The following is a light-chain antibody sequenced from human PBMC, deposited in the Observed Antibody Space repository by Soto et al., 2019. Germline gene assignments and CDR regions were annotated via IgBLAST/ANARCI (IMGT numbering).Light chain of an antibody. Sequence: IQMPQSPSTLSAPVGDRVPITCRASQSISSWLAWYQQKPGKAPKLLIYKASSLESGVPSRFSGSGSGTEFTLTISSLQPDDFATYYCQQYNSYRTFGQGTKVDIK. J-gene: IGKJ1*01. CDR1: QSISSW. V-gene: IGKV1-5*03. CDR2: KAS. CDR3: QQYNSYRT.